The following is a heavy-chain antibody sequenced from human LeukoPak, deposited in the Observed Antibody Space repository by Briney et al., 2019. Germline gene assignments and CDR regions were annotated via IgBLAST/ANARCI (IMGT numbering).Heavy chain of an antibody. V-gene: IGHV3-48*02. D-gene: IGHD3-10*01. Sequence: GGSLRLSCAASGFTFSSYSMNWVRQAPGKGLERVSYISTSGSRIYYADSVKGRFTISRDNAKNSLYLQMNSLRDEDTAVYYCAVFGYGSGSRDYWGQGTLVTVSS. CDR3: AVFGYGSGSRDY. CDR2: ISTSGSRI. J-gene: IGHJ4*02. CDR1: GFTFSSYS.